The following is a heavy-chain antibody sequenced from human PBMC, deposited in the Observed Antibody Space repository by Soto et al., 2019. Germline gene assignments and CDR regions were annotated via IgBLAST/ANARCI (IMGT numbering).Heavy chain of an antibody. CDR2: IFPSGTT. J-gene: IGHJ4*02. CDR1: GGCLSRATCS. CDR3: ARSREFDY. V-gene: IGHV4-30-2*01. Sequence: SETLSLTCGVSGGCLSRATCSWNGIRQPPGKGLECIGYIFPSGTTFYNPSLNSRVTISIDVSKNQFSLSLTSLSAADTAVYYCARSREFDYWSQGTLVTVSS.